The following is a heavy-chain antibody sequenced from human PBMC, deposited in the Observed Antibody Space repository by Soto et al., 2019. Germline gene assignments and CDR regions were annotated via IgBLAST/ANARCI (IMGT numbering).Heavy chain of an antibody. CDR2: IIPIFGTA. D-gene: IGHD6-19*01. V-gene: IGHV1-69*12. CDR1: GGTFSSYA. J-gene: IGHJ4*02. CDR3: ARAQWIGYSSGWWFDY. Sequence: QVQLVQSGAEVKKPGSSVKVSCKASGGTFSSYAISWVRQAPGQGLEWMGGIIPIFGTANDAQKFQGRVTITADESTSTAYMALSSLRSEDTAVYYCARAQWIGYSSGWWFDYWCQGTLVTVSS.